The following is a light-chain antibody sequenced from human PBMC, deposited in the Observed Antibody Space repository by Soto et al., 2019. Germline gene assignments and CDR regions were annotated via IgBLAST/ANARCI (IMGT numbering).Light chain of an antibody. CDR2: GAS. CDR1: QSVSNN. CDR3: QQYSDWWT. V-gene: IGKV3-15*01. J-gene: IGKJ1*01. Sequence: EIVLMQSPGTLSLSPGERATLSCRASQSVSNNLTWYQQKPGQPPRLLIYGASTRATGVPGRFSGSGSGTEFTLTISSLQSEDFAVYYCQQYSDWWTFGQGTKVDIK.